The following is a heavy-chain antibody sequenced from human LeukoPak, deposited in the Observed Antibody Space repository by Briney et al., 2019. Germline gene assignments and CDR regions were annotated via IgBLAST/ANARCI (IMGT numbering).Heavy chain of an antibody. CDR3: ARDVGYARGYFDY. CDR1: GGSISSSSYY. Sequence: SETLSLTCTVSGGSISSSSYYWGWIRQPPGKGLEWIGSIYDSGSTYYNSALKSRVTISVDTSKNQFSLKLSSVTAADTAVYYCARDVGYARGYFDYWGQGTLVTVSS. D-gene: IGHD5-18*01. J-gene: IGHJ4*02. V-gene: IGHV4-39*07. CDR2: IYDSGST.